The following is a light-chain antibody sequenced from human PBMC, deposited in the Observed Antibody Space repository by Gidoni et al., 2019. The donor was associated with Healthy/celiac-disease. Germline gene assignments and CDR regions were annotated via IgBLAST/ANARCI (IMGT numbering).Light chain of an antibody. V-gene: IGKV3-11*01. CDR3: QQRSNWPSLT. CDR2: GAS. J-gene: IGKJ4*01. CDR1: QSVSSY. Sequence: EIVLTQSPATLSLSPVERATLSCRARQSVSSYLAWYQQKPGQAPRLLIYGASNMATGIPARFSGSGSGTDFTLTISSLEPEDFAVYYCQQRSNWPSLTFGGGTKVEIK.